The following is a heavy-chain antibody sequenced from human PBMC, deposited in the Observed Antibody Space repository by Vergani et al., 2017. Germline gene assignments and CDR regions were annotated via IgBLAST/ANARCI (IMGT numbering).Heavy chain of an antibody. CDR3: ARDGGEYDKDSLDV. CDR2: IYTSGAT. V-gene: IGHV4-61*02. J-gene: IGHJ3*01. CDR1: GGSFSTGGQS. Sequence: QVQLQESGPGLVKPSQTLSLTCTVSGGSFSTGGQSWTWLRQSAGKGLEWIGRIYTSGATNYTPSLWSRAIISVDASKKQFSLKFTSVTAAVTAVYYCARDGGEYDKDSLDVWGQGTKVTVTS. D-gene: IGHD2-21*01.